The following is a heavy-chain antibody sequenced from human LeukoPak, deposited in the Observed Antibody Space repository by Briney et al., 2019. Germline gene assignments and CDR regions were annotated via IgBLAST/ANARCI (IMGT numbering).Heavy chain of an antibody. CDR3: ARGLHRIAVAGTGSFPFDY. CDR2: ISSSSSYI. V-gene: IGHV3-21*01. Sequence: GGSLRLSCAASGFTFSSYGMHWVRQAPGKGLEWVSSISSSSSYIYYADSVKGRFTISRDNSKNTLYLQMNSLRAEDTAIYYCARGLHRIAVAGTGSFPFDYWGQGTLVTVSS. CDR1: GFTFSSYG. D-gene: IGHD6-19*01. J-gene: IGHJ4*02.